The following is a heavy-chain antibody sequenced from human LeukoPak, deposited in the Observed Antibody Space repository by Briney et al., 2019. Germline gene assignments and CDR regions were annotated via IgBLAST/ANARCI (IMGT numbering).Heavy chain of an antibody. D-gene: IGHD3-10*01. Sequence: ASVKVSCKASGGTFSSYAISWVRQAPGQGLEWMGWINPNSGGTNYAQKFQGRVTMTRDTSISTAYMELSRLRSDDTAVYYCARARDYYGSVDAFDIWGQGTMVTVSS. J-gene: IGHJ3*02. CDR1: GGTFSSYA. V-gene: IGHV1-2*02. CDR2: INPNSGGT. CDR3: ARARDYYGSVDAFDI.